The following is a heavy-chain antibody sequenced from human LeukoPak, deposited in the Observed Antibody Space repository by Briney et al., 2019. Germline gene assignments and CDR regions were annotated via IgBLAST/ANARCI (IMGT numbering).Heavy chain of an antibody. J-gene: IGHJ5*02. D-gene: IGHD3-16*01. CDR1: GFTFSSYE. CDR2: SSSSGSTT. Sequence: GGSLRLSCAVSGFTFSSYEMNWIRQAPGKGLEWVSYSSSSGSTTYYADSVKGRFAISRDNAKNSLYLQMNNLRVEDTAVYYCARDNDRKDDSWGQGTLVTVSS. CDR3: ARDNDRKDDS. V-gene: IGHV3-48*03.